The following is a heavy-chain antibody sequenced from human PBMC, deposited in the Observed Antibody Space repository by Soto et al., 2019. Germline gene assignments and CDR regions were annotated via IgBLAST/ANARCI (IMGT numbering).Heavy chain of an antibody. V-gene: IGHV3-48*01. CDR2: ISGSGSSI. D-gene: IGHD1-7*01. J-gene: IGHJ4*02. CDR1: GFTFSNFG. Sequence: EVQLVESGGGLVQPGGSLRLSCAASGFTFSNFGFNWVRQAPGKGLDWVSYISGSGSSIYYAESVGGRFTISRDNVENSLYLQMNGLRAEDTAVYYCARGLSLMAGTFGDFWGQGILVTVSS. CDR3: ARGLSLMAGTFGDF.